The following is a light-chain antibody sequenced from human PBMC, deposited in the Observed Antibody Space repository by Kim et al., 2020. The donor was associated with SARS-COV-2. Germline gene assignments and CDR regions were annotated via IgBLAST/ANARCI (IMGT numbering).Light chain of an antibody. J-gene: IGLJ2*01. CDR3: CSYTTISTWI. Sequence: QSALTQPASVSGSPGQSITISCTGTSSDVGTYNYVSWYQQHPGKAPKLIIYDVTNRPSGVSNRFSGSKSGNTASLTISGLQAEDEADYYCCSYTTISTWIFGGGTQLTVL. CDR2: DVT. V-gene: IGLV2-14*03. CDR1: SSDVGTYNY.